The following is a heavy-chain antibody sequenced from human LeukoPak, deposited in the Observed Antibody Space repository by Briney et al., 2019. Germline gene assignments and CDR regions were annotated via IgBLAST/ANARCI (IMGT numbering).Heavy chain of an antibody. J-gene: IGHJ4*02. V-gene: IGHV4-61*02. Sequence: SQTLSLTCTVSGGSISSGSYYWSWIRQPAGKGLEWIGRIYTSGSTNYNPSLKSRVTISVDTSKNQFSLKLSSVTAAAAAVYCCARVGCSGSCFDYWGQGTLVTVSS. D-gene: IGHD3-10*02. CDR3: ARVGCSGSCFDY. CDR2: IYTSGST. CDR1: GGSISSGSYY.